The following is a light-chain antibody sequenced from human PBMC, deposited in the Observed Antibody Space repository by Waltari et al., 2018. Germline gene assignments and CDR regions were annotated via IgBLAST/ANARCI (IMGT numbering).Light chain of an antibody. Sequence: EIVLTQSPGTLSLSQGERATLSCRASQRVSRYLAWYQQRPGQPPRLLIYDTSTRATGIPERFSGSGSGTDFSLTISRLEPEDFAVYYCQKYGTLPATFGQGTKVEI. V-gene: IGKV3-20*01. CDR1: QRVSRY. CDR3: QKYGTLPAT. CDR2: DTS. J-gene: IGKJ1*01.